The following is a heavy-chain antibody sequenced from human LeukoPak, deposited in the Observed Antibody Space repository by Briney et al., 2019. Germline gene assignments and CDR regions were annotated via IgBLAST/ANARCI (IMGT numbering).Heavy chain of an antibody. D-gene: IGHD2-2*02. CDR3: ATRGSQYQLLYVSYYYYYMDV. V-gene: IGHV1-69*13. Sequence: GASVKVSCKASGGTFSSYAISWVRQAPGQGLEWMGGIIPIFGRANYAQKFQGRVTITADESTSTAYMELSSPRSEDTAVYYCATRGSQYQLLYVSYYYYYMDVWGKGITVTVSS. J-gene: IGHJ6*03. CDR2: IIPIFGRA. CDR1: GGTFSSYA.